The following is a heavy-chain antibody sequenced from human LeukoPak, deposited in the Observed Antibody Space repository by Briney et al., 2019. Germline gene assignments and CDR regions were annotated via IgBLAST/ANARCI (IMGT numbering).Heavy chain of an antibody. CDR1: GIGITFGSHW. D-gene: IGHD2-2*01. CDR2: IKPDGSES. Sequence: PGGSLRLSCTASGIGITFGSHWMSWVRQAPGKGLEWVGFIKPDGSESYYVDSVKGRFTISRDNSKNTLYLQMNSLRAEDTAVYYCAKVGPFQSQYCSSTTTGCGAFDIWGQGTMVTVSS. J-gene: IGHJ3*02. CDR3: AKVGPFQSQYCSSTTTGCGAFDI. V-gene: IGHV3-7*01.